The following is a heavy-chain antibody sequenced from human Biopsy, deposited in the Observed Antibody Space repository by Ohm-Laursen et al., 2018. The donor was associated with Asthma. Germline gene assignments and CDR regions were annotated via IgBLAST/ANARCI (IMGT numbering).Heavy chain of an antibody. D-gene: IGHD7-27*01. CDR2: ISYTGSA. CDR1: GGSMSSSSYY. CDR3: ARHWDWGSFFDY. J-gene: IGHJ4*02. V-gene: IGHV4-39*01. Sequence: SDTLSLTCTVSGGSMSSSSYYWGWIRQPPGKGLEWMGSISYTGSAYHNPSLKSRVTISVDTSKTPFSLKLSSVTAADTAVYYCARHWDWGSFFDYWGQGTPVTVSS.